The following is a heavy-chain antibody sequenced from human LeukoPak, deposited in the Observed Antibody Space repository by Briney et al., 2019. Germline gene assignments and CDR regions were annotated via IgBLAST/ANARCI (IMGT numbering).Heavy chain of an antibody. CDR3: ARPGGSYFNDAFDI. Sequence: ASVKVSCKASRYTFSRHYMHWVRQAPGQGLEWMGIINPSGGSTSYAQRFQGRVTMTRDTSTSTVYMELSSLRSEDTAVYYCARPGGSYFNDAFDIWGQEPIVPVS. CDR1: RYTFSRHY. J-gene: IGHJ3*02. V-gene: IGHV1-46*03. CDR2: INPSGGST. D-gene: IGHD1-26*01.